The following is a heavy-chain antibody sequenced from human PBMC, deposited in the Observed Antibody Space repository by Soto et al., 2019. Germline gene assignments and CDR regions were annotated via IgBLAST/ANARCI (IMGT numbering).Heavy chain of an antibody. V-gene: IGHV4-4*07. CDR1: EVSITDHS. D-gene: IGHD2-21*02. J-gene: IGHJ5*01. CDR3: ARDQGVVVTADNWFDP. Sequence: TPCATSVFAEVSITDHSAGWIRTPAGKGLEWIGRIFSSGSTNYNPSLKGRITMSLDTSKNQFSLKLNSATATDTAVYFCARDQGVVVTADNWFDPWGQAILGNISS. CDR2: IFSSGST.